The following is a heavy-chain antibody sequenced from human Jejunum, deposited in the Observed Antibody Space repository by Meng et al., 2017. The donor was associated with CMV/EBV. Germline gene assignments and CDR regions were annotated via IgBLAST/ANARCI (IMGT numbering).Heavy chain of an antibody. CDR3: ARGHRRRGVPAAEVYYFDY. Sequence: NGVRKANGQGREWMGWMNPKSGNTGEAQKFQGRVNMNRNTSKSTAYMELSSLRSEDTAVYYCARGHRRRGVPAAEVYYFDYWGQGTLVTVSS. CDR2: MNPKSGNT. V-gene: IGHV1-8*01. J-gene: IGHJ4*02. D-gene: IGHD2-2*01.